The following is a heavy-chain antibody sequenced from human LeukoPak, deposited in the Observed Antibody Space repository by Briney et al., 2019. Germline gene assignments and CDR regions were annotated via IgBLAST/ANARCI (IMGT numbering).Heavy chain of an antibody. D-gene: IGHD6-13*01. CDR3: TSPGIAAAGDYYYYMDV. J-gene: IGHJ6*03. CDR1: GFTFSGSA. Sequence: GGSLRLSCAASGFTFSGSAMHWVRQASGKGLEWVGRIRSKANSYATAYAASVKGRFTISRDDSKNTAYLQMNSLKTEDTAVYYCTSPGIAAAGDYYYYMDVWGKGTTVTVSS. V-gene: IGHV3-73*01. CDR2: IRSKANSYAT.